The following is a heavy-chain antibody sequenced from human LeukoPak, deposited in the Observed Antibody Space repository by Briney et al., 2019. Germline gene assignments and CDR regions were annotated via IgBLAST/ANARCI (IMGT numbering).Heavy chain of an antibody. J-gene: IGHJ4*02. D-gene: IGHD3-3*01. Sequence: SGTLSLTCAVYGESFSGYYWTWIRQPPGKGLEWIGEVNESGSTNYTPSLKSRVTISVDTSKNQFSLKLSSVTAADTAVYYCARFHGGRDFWWWDYWGQGTLVTVSA. CDR1: GESFSGYY. V-gene: IGHV4-34*01. CDR3: ARFHGGRDFWWWDY. CDR2: VNESGST.